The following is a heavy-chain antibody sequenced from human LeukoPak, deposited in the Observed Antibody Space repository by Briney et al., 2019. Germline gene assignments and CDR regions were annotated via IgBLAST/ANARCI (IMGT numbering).Heavy chain of an antibody. CDR1: GNTFTSYD. D-gene: IGHD3-3*01. J-gene: IGHJ4*02. CDR3: ARGRRSRGYDFWSGIDPFDY. CDR2: MNPNSGNT. Sequence: GASVKVSCKASGNTFTSYDINWVRQATGQGLEWMGWMNPNSGNTGYAQKFQGRVTMTRNTSISTAYMVLSSLRSEDTAVYYCARGRRSRGYDFWSGIDPFDYWDQGTLVTVSS. V-gene: IGHV1-8*01.